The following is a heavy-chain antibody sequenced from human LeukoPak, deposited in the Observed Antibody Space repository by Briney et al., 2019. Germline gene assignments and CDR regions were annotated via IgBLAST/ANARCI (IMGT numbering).Heavy chain of an antibody. Sequence: GESLRLSCAASGFTFSSSDLHWVRQAPGKGLEWVAVISYGGSNRYYADSVKGRSTISRDNSKSTLYLQMNSLRTEDTAVYYCAKDLQGHYALDYWGQGTLVTVSS. CDR2: ISYGGSNR. V-gene: IGHV3-30*18. J-gene: IGHJ4*02. CDR3: AKDLQGHYALDY. D-gene: IGHD2-2*01. CDR1: GFTFSSSD.